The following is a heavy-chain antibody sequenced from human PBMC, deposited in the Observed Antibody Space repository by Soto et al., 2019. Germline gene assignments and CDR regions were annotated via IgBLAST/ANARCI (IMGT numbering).Heavy chain of an antibody. CDR2: IYYSGST. CDR3: ATRTGSGSYYTDGGYYGMDV. J-gene: IGHJ6*02. Sequence: PSETLSLTCTVSGGSISSYYWSWIRQPPGKGLEWIGYIYYSGSTNYNPSIKSRVTISVDTSKNQFSLKLSSVTAADTAVYYCATRTGSGSYYTDGGYYGMDVWGQGTTVTVSS. D-gene: IGHD3-10*01. CDR1: GGSISSYY. V-gene: IGHV4-59*08.